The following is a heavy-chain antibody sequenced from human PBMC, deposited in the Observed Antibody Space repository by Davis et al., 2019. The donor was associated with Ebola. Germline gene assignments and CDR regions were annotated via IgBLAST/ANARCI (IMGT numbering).Heavy chain of an antibody. CDR2: ISHDETNT. CDR1: GFTFSNYG. J-gene: IGHJ4*02. CDR3: AKGLKVSGWYYFDY. V-gene: IGHV3-30*18. D-gene: IGHD6-19*01. Sequence: GESLKISCAASGFTFSNYGIHWVRQAPGKGLEWVAFISHDETNTYYADSVKGRFTISRDNSKNTLYLQVNSLRVEDTAVYYCAKGLKVSGWYYFDYWGQGTLVTVSS.